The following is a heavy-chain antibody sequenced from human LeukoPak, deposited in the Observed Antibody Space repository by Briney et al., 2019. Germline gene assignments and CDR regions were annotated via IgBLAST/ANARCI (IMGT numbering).Heavy chain of an antibody. Sequence: GGSRRLSCAASRLTLSSFWISWDRRAPEKGREGVANIKQDGSQNYYVDSVKGRFTICRDKAKNSLYLQMNSLRAEDTAVYYCARDVEQWLVRLVGGLVYYFDYWGQGTLVTVSS. CDR2: IKQDGSQN. CDR3: ARDVEQWLVRLVGGLVYYFDY. D-gene: IGHD6-19*01. J-gene: IGHJ4*02. V-gene: IGHV3-7*01. CDR1: RLTLSSFW.